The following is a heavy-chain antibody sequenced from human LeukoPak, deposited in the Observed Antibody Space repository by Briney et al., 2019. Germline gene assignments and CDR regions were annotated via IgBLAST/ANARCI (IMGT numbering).Heavy chain of an antibody. D-gene: IGHD3-16*01. Sequence: SSETLSLTCTVSGGSISSYYWSWIRQPPGKGLEWIGYIYYSGSTNYNPSLKSRVTMSVDTSKNQFSLKLISVTAADTAVYYCASPSLWPDAFDIWGQGTMVTVSS. CDR1: GGSISSYY. CDR3: ASPSLWPDAFDI. J-gene: IGHJ3*02. V-gene: IGHV4-59*01. CDR2: IYYSGST.